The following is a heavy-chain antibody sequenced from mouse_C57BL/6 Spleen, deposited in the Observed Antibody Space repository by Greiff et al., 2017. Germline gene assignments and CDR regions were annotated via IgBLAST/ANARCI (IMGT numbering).Heavy chain of an antibody. CDR1: GYTFTSYW. V-gene: IGHV1-61*01. Sequence: VQLQQPGAELVRPGSSVKLSCKASGYTFTSYWMDWVKQRPGQGLEWIGNIYPSDSETHYNQKFKDKAIFTVDKASSTDYMQLSSLTSEDTAVYYCAGGNYCRGFAYWGQGTLVTVSA. CDR2: IYPSDSET. D-gene: IGHD1-1*01. J-gene: IGHJ3*01. CDR3: AGGNYCRGFAY.